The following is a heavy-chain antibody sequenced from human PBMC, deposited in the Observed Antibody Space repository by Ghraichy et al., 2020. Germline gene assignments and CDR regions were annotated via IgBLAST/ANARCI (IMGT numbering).Heavy chain of an antibody. CDR2: ISGSGGST. V-gene: IGHV3-23*01. D-gene: IGHD3-10*01. J-gene: IGHJ3*02. Sequence: GGSLRLSCAASGFTFSSYAMSWVRQAPGKGLEWVSAISGSGGSTYYADSVKGRFTISRDNSKNTLYLQMNSLRAEDTAVYYCAKDLSTMVRGVINYDAFDIWGQGTMVTVSS. CDR3: AKDLSTMVRGVINYDAFDI. CDR1: GFTFSSYA.